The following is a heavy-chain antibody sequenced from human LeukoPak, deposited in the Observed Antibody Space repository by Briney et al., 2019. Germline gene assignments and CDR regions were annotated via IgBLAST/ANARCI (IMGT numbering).Heavy chain of an antibody. D-gene: IGHD6-19*01. Sequence: GGSLRLSCAASGFDFSSYGMHWVRQAPGKGLEWVAYIHYDSTTEDYADSVQGRFTISRDNSKNTLFLQMNNLRAEDTAVYYCAKGTSTYSSGSFDYWGRGTLVTVSS. J-gene: IGHJ4*02. CDR1: GFDFSSYG. V-gene: IGHV3-30*02. CDR2: IHYDSTTE. CDR3: AKGTSTYSSGSFDY.